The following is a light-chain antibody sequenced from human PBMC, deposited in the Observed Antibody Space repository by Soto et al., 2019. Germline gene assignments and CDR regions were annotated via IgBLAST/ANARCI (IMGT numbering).Light chain of an antibody. J-gene: IGLJ1*01. CDR2: EDT. CDR1: SSDVGQYNL. Sequence: QSALTQPASVSGSPGQSITISCTGTSSDVGQYNLVSWYQRHPGKAPRLIIYEDTKRPSGVSNRFSASRSGNTASLTISGLQAEEEADFGCCSYTVSNTYVFGTGTKVTVL. V-gene: IGLV2-23*01. CDR3: CSYTVSNTYV.